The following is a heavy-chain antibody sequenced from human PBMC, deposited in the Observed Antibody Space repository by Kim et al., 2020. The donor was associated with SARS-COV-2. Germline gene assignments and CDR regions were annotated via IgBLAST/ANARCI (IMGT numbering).Heavy chain of an antibody. CDR3: ATTQDWQWLVHPYFDS. Sequence: PSLKSRVTISQDVSKNEFSMRLSSVTAADTAMYYCATTQDWQWLVHPYFDSWGQGTLVTVSA. D-gene: IGHD6-19*01. J-gene: IGHJ4*03. V-gene: IGHV4-4*08.